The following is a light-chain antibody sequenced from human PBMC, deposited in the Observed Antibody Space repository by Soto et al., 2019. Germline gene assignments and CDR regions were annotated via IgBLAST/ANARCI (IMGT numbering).Light chain of an antibody. V-gene: IGKV3-11*01. Sequence: EIVLTQSPATLYLSPGERATLSCRASQSVSSYLAWYQQKPGQAPRLLIYDASNMATGIPARFSGSGSGKDFTLTISSLEPEDFAVYYCQQRSNSFTFGPGTKVDIK. J-gene: IGKJ3*01. CDR3: QQRSNSFT. CDR2: DAS. CDR1: QSVSSY.